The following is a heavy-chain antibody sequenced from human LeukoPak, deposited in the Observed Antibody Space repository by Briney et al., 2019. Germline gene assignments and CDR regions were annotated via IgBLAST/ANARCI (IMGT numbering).Heavy chain of an antibody. CDR1: GFSFSGYG. CDR3: ARDPTPRYCSGGSCYTHYGMDV. CDR2: ISYDGSNK. Sequence: PGGSLRLSCGASGFSFSGYGMHWVRQAPGKGLEWVAVISYDGSNKYYADSVKGRFTISRDNSKNTLYLQMNSLRGEDTAVYYCARDPTPRYCSGGSCYTHYGMDVWGQGTTVTVSS. J-gene: IGHJ6*02. V-gene: IGHV3-30*03. D-gene: IGHD2-15*01.